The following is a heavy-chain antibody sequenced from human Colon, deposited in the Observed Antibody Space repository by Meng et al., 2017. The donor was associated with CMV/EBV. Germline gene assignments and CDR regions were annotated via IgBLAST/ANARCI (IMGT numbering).Heavy chain of an antibody. Sequence: ASVKVSCKASGYTFSNYGMRWVRQAPGQGPEWLGWINAEDGVTIYAEKVQDRVTMTADTSASTAYMELRSLRSDDTAVYYCARVIQSSGVVISPFEYWGQGTLVTVSS. J-gene: IGHJ4*02. CDR2: INAEDGVT. CDR3: ARVIQSSGVVISPFEY. D-gene: IGHD3-3*01. CDR1: GYTFSNYG. V-gene: IGHV1-18*01.